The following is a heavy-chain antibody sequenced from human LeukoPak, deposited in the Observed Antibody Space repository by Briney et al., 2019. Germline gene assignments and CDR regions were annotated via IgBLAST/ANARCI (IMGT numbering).Heavy chain of an antibody. V-gene: IGHV1-69*05. J-gene: IGHJ6*03. Sequence: GASVKVSCKASGGTFSSYAISWVRQAPGQGLEWMGGIIPIFGTANYAQKFQGRVTITTDESTSTAYMELSSLRSEDTAVYYCARGSEITMIVVEPYYYYYMDVWGKGTTVTVSS. CDR2: IIPIFGTA. CDR1: GGTFSSYA. D-gene: IGHD3-22*01. CDR3: ARGSEITMIVVEPYYYYYMDV.